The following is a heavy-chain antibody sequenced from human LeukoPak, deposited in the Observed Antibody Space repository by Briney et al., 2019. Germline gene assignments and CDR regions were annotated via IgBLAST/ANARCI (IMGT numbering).Heavy chain of an antibody. D-gene: IGHD1-26*01. J-gene: IGHJ3*02. CDR1: GGSISTYY. CDR2: IYYSGST. V-gene: IGHV4-59*08. Sequence: SETLSLTCTVSGGSISTYYWSWIRQPPGNGLEWIGYIYYSGSTNYNPSLKSRVTISVDTSKNQFSLKLSSVTAADTAVYYCARTVGALYDAFNIWGQGTMVTLSS. CDR3: ARTVGALYDAFNI.